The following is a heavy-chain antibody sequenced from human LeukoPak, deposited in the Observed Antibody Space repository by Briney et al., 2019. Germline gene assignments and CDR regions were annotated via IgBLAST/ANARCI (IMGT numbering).Heavy chain of an antibody. CDR2: ISSSSSYI. Sequence: GGSLRLSCAASGFTFSSYSMNWVRRAPGKGLEWVSSISSSSSYIYYADSVKGRFTISRDNAKNSVHLQMNSLRAEDTAVYYCARDLTSSGWYPYYFDYWGQGTLVTVSS. CDR3: ARDLTSSGWYPYYFDY. V-gene: IGHV3-21*01. D-gene: IGHD6-19*01. J-gene: IGHJ4*02. CDR1: GFTFSSYS.